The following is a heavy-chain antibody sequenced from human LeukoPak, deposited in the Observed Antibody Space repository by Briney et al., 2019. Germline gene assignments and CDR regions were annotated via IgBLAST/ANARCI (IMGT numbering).Heavy chain of an antibody. D-gene: IGHD3-10*01. V-gene: IGHV4-59*12. CDR1: GGSISIYY. CDR3: ARVASFDGSGIMDV. J-gene: IGHJ6*03. Sequence: SETLSLTCTVSGGSISIYYWSWIRQPPGKGLEWIGYIYYSGTTNYNPSLKSRVTMSVDTSKNQFSLKLSSVTAADTAVYYCARVASFDGSGIMDVWGKGTTVTISS. CDR2: IYYSGTT.